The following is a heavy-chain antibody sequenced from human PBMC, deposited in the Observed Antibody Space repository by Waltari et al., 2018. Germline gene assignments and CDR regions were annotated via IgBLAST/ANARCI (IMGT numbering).Heavy chain of an antibody. V-gene: IGHV4-61*01. J-gene: IGHJ6*02. CDR2: IYYSGST. D-gene: IGHD3-3*01. CDR3: ARGLTSYGVVIKGPLDV. CDR1: GDPFSSGPYH. Sequence: QVQLQESGAGLVKPSETLSLTCTVPGDPFSSGPYHWGWIRQPPGKGLEWIAYIYYSGSTKYNPSLKNRVTISEDTSTNQFSLRVTSVTAADTAVYYCARGLTSYGVVIKGPLDVCGPGTTVTVSS.